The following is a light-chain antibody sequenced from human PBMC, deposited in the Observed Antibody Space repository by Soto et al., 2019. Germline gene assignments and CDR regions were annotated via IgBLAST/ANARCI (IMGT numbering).Light chain of an antibody. J-gene: IGKJ5*01. CDR1: QSVSSSY. Sequence: VVTQCPGSLSLSPGERATLSCRASQSVSSSYLAWYQQKPGQAPRLLIYGASIRATGIPDRFSGSGSGTDFTLTISRLEPEDFALYFCQQYGSSAPITFGQGTRLEIK. CDR2: GAS. V-gene: IGKV3-20*01. CDR3: QQYGSSAPIT.